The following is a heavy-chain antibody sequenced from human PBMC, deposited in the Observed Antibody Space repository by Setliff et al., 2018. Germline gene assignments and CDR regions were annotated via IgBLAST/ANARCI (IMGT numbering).Heavy chain of an antibody. Sequence: ASVKVSCKASGYIFTGYYMHWVRQAPGQGLEWMGRINPNSGGTNYAQKFQGRVTMTRNTSISTAYMELSSLRSEDTAGYYCARRVGSVGIQLPDYWGQGTLVTVSS. CDR3: ARRVGSVGIQLPDY. CDR1: GYIFTGYY. J-gene: IGHJ4*02. CDR2: INPNSGGT. V-gene: IGHV1-2*06. D-gene: IGHD5-18*01.